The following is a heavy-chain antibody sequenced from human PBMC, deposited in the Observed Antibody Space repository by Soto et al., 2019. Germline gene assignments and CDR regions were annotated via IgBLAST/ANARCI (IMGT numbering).Heavy chain of an antibody. V-gene: IGHV3-74*01. D-gene: IGHD3-22*01. Sequence: LRLSCAASGFTFSSYWMHWVRQAPGKGLVWVSRINSDGSSTSYADSVKGRFTISRDNAKNTLYLQMNSLRAEDTAVYYCARVGYYDSSGPSPSPDAFDIWGQGTMVTVSS. CDR1: GFTFSSYW. CDR3: ARVGYYDSSGPSPSPDAFDI. CDR2: INSDGSST. J-gene: IGHJ3*02.